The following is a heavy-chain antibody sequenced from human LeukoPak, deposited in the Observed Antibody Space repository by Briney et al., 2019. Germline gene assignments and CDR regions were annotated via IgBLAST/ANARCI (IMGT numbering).Heavy chain of an antibody. CDR3: AKDRSCTNDICHGDFDY. Sequence: GGSLRLSCAASGFIFSSYAVSWVRQAPGKGLEWVSSISGSGGSTYSADSVKGRFTISRDNSKNTLYLQMNSLRAEDTALYYCAKDRSCTNDICHGDFDYWGQGTLVTVSS. J-gene: IGHJ4*02. V-gene: IGHV3-23*01. CDR1: GFIFSSYA. D-gene: IGHD2-8*01. CDR2: ISGSGGST.